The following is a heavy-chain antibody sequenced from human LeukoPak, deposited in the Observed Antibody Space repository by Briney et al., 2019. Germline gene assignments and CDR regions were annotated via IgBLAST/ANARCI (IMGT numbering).Heavy chain of an antibody. CDR1: GFTFSSYV. CDR2: ISGSSGIT. CDR3: AKDGERGSYSYFDY. Sequence: PGGSLRLSCAASGFTFSSYVMSWVRQAAGKGLKWVSSISGSSGITYYADSVKGRFTISRDDSKNTLYLQMNSMRAEDTAVYYCAKDGERGSYSYFDYWGQGTLVTVSS. D-gene: IGHD1-26*01. V-gene: IGHV3-23*01. J-gene: IGHJ4*02.